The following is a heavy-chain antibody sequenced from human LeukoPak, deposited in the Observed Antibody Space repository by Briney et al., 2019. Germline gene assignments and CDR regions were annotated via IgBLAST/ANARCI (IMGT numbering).Heavy chain of an antibody. J-gene: IGHJ4*02. CDR2: IKQDGSEK. CDR1: GFTFSSYW. CDR3: ASHYCSSTSCYWWAYYFDY. D-gene: IGHD2-2*01. V-gene: IGHV3-7*01. Sequence: GGSLRLSCAASGFTFSSYWMSWVRQAPGKGLEWVANIKQDGSEKYYVDSVKGRFTISRDNAKNSLYLQMNSLRAEDTAVYYCASHYCSSTSCYWWAYYFDYWGQGTLVTVSS.